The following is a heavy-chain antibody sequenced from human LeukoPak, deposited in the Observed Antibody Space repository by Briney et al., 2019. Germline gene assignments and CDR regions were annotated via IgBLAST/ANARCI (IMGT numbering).Heavy chain of an antibody. CDR2: ISSSSSYI. D-gene: IGHD3-22*01. J-gene: IGHJ5*02. V-gene: IGHV3-21*01. Sequence: GGSLRLSCAASGFTFSSYWMHWVRQAPGKGLEWVSSISSSSSYIYYADSVKGRFTISRDNAKNSLYLQMNSLRAEDTAVYYCARHYYDSSGYYPNWFDPWGQGTLVTVSS. CDR1: GFTFSSYW. CDR3: ARHYYDSSGYYPNWFDP.